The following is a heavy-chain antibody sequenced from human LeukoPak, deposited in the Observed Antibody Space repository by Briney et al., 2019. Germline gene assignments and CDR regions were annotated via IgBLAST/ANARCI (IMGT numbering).Heavy chain of an antibody. Sequence: PSETLSLTCTVSGGSISSYYWSWIRQPPGKGLEWIGYIYYSGSTNYNPSLKSLVTISVDTSKNQFSLELTSVTAADTAVYYCARQVSAYYYGMDVWGQGTTVTVSS. V-gene: IGHV4-59*08. CDR1: GGSISSYY. CDR3: ARQVSAYYYGMDV. CDR2: IYYSGST. J-gene: IGHJ6*02.